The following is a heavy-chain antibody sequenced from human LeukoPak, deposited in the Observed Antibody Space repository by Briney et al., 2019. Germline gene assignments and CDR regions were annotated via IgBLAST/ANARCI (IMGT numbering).Heavy chain of an antibody. CDR3: ARCSVEVRKRIDF. D-gene: IGHD2-15*01. CDR1: GYTFNNYD. Sequence: ASVKVSCKASGYTFNNYDVYWVRQATGQGLEWLGWMNPNSGNTGYAEKFQGRLTMTMNTSITTAYMELSSLRSEDTALYYCARCSVEVRKRIDFWGQGTLVTVSS. V-gene: IGHV1-8*01. CDR2: MNPNSGNT. J-gene: IGHJ4*02.